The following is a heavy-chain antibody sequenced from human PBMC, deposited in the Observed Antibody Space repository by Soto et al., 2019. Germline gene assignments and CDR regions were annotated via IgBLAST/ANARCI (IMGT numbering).Heavy chain of an antibody. D-gene: IGHD4-17*01. Sequence: QITLKESGPTLVEPTQTLTLTCTFSGFSLSTSGVGVGWICQPPGQALEWLAFVNWNDNKRYSTSLNSRPTIPKDPSKNQVVLTMTNMYSVDTGTHYCAHRRSTVITPFDFGGQGTLVTVSS. CDR2: VNWNDNK. CDR1: GFSLSTSGVG. CDR3: AHRRSTVITPFDF. V-gene: IGHV2-5*01. J-gene: IGHJ4*02.